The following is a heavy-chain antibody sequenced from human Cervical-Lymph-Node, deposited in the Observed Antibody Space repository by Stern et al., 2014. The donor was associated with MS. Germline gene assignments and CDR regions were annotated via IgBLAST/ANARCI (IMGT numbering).Heavy chain of an antibody. CDR1: GGSISSSNW. V-gene: IGHV4-4*02. Sequence: QVQLQESGPGLVKPSGTLSLTCAVSGGSISSSNWWSWVRQPPGKGLEWIGEIYHSGSTNYNPALKSRVTISVEKSKNQFSLKLPSVTAADPAVYYCARAPAGRGLDYWGQGTLVTVSS. CDR2: IYHSGST. J-gene: IGHJ4*02. D-gene: IGHD3-22*01. CDR3: ARAPAGRGLDY.